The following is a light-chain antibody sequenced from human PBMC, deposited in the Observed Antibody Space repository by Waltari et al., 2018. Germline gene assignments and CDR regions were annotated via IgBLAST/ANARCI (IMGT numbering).Light chain of an antibody. J-gene: IGKJ1*01. CDR1: QSVSRA. CDR3: QHYVRLPAT. Sequence: DIVLAQSPGTLSLSPGERATLSCRASQSVSRALAWYQQKPGQAPRLLLYGASIRATGIPDRFSGSGSGTDFSLTITRLEPEDFAVYFCQHYVRLPATFGQGTKVEIK. CDR2: GAS. V-gene: IGKV3-20*01.